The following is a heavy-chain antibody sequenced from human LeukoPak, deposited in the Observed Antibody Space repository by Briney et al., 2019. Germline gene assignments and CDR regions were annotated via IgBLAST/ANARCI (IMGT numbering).Heavy chain of an antibody. CDR2: ISTSSSYI. J-gene: IGHJ4*02. V-gene: IGHV3-21*06. CDR1: GFTLRSYG. Sequence: GGSLRLSCVASGFTLRSYGLNWVRQAPGKGLEWVSFISTSSSYIYYGDSVKGRFTISRDNAKNSLFLQMNSLRAEDTAVYYCARSGDSSSSISISPFDYWGQGTQITVSS. D-gene: IGHD6-6*01. CDR3: ARSGDSSSSISISPFDY.